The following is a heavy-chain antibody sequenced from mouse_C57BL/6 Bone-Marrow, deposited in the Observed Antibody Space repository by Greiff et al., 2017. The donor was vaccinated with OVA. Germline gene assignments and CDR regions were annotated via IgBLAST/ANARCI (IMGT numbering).Heavy chain of an antibody. CDR2: IYPRDGST. Sequence: VQLMESGPELVKPGASVKLSCKASGYTFTSYDINWVKQRPGQGLEWIGWIYPRDGSTKYNEKFKGKATLTVDTSSSTAYMELHSLTSEDSAVYFCASQVPFDYWGQGTTLTVSS. CDR1: GYTFTSYD. J-gene: IGHJ2*01. CDR3: ASQVPFDY. V-gene: IGHV1-85*01.